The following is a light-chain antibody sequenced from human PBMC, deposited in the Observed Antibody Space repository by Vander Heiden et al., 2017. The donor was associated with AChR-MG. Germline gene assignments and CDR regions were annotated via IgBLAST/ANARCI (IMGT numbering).Light chain of an antibody. CDR1: QSVSSSY. Sequence: EIVLTQSPGTLSLSPGERATLSCRASQSVSSSYLAWYQQKPGQAPRLLIYGASSSATGIPDRFSGSGSGTDFTLTISRLEPEDFAVYYCQQDGSSPRTFCQGTKVEIK. J-gene: IGKJ1*01. CDR2: GAS. CDR3: QQDGSSPRT. V-gene: IGKV3-20*01.